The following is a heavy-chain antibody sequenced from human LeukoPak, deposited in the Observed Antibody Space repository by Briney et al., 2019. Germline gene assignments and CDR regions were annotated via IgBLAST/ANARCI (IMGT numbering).Heavy chain of an antibody. CDR1: GFTFSSYA. V-gene: IGHV3-30-3*01. Sequence: GGSLRLSCAASGFTFSSYAMHWVRQAPGKGLEWVAVISYDGSNKYYADSVKGRFTISRDNSKNTLYLQMNSLRAEDTAVYYCARDRKRGVGATFLDYWGQGTLVTVSS. CDR3: ARDRKRGVGATFLDY. CDR2: ISYDGSNK. J-gene: IGHJ4*02. D-gene: IGHD1-26*01.